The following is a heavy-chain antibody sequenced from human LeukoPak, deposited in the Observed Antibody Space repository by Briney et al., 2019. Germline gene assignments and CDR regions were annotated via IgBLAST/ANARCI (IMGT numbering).Heavy chain of an antibody. D-gene: IGHD3-22*01. CDR3: ARDRYYYDSSARYFDY. CDR1: GGSISSYY. V-gene: IGHV4-4*07. Sequence: SETLSLTCTVSGGSISSYYWSWIRQPAGKGLEWIGRIHTSGSTNYSPSLKSRVTISVDTSKNQFSLKLSSVTAADTAVYYCARDRYYYDSSARYFDYWGQGTLVTVSS. J-gene: IGHJ4*02. CDR2: IHTSGST.